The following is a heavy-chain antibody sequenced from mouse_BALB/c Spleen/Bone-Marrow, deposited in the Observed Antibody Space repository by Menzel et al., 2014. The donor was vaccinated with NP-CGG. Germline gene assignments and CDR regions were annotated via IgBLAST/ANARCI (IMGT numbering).Heavy chain of an antibody. D-gene: IGHD2-14*01. V-gene: IGHV1-77*01. CDR3: TRSGVRTFAY. Sequence: QVQLQQSGAELARPGASVKLSCKASGYTFTDYYINWVKRRTGQGLEWIGEVYPGSGNAYYNEKFKGEATLTADKSSSTAYMQLSSLTSEDSAVYFCTRSGVRTFAYWGQGTLVTVST. CDR2: VYPGSGNA. J-gene: IGHJ3*01. CDR1: GYTFTDYY.